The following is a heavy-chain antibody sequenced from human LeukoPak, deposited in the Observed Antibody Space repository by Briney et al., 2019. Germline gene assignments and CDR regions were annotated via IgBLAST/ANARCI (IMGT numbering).Heavy chain of an antibody. CDR2: ISSSGSTI. Sequence: PGGSLRLSCAASGFTFSSYEMNWVRQAPGKGLEWVSYISSSGSTIYYADSVKGRFTISRDNAKNSLYLQMNSLRAEDTAVYYCARDHYYDSSGYNGWFDPWGQGTLVTVSS. J-gene: IGHJ5*02. D-gene: IGHD3-22*01. V-gene: IGHV3-48*03. CDR1: GFTFSSYE. CDR3: ARDHYYDSSGYNGWFDP.